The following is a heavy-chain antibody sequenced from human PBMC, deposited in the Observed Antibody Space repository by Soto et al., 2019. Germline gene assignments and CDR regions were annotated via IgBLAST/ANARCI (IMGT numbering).Heavy chain of an antibody. V-gene: IGHV4-38-2*01. D-gene: IGHD6-19*01. J-gene: IGHJ4*02. CDR3: ARSSSVGSSGWYMDY. CDR2: IYHTGST. CDR1: GGSIASIYH. Sequence: SETLSLTCAVSGGSIASIYHWAWIRQTPGRGLEWVASIYHTGSTYYHPSLKSRVTISVDTSKNQFSVNIGSVTAADTAVYYCARSSSVGSSGWYMDYWGQGTLVTVSS.